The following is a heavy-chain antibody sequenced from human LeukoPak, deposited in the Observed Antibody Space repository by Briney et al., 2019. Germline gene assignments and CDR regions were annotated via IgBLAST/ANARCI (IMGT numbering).Heavy chain of an antibody. V-gene: IGHV3-74*01. Sequence: QPGGSLRLSCAASGFTFSSYWMHWVRQAPGKGLVWVSRINSDGSSTSYADSVKGRFTTSRDNAKNTLYLQMNSLRAEDTAVYYCARVDPTVAFDYWGQGTLVTVSS. CDR2: INSDGSST. CDR1: GFTFSSYW. D-gene: IGHD4-23*01. J-gene: IGHJ4*02. CDR3: ARVDPTVAFDY.